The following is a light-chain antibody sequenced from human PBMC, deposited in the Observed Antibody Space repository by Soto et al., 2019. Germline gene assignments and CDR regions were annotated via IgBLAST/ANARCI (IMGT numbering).Light chain of an antibody. CDR1: SSDVGPYDY. CDR2: EVT. Sequence: QSVLTQPPSASGSPGQSVTISCTGTSSDVGPYDYVSWYQQHPGKAPKLMIYEVTKRPSGVPDRFSGSKSGNTASLTVSGLQAEDEADYYCSSYAGNDNVVFGGGTKLTVL. CDR3: SSYAGNDNVV. V-gene: IGLV2-8*01. J-gene: IGLJ2*01.